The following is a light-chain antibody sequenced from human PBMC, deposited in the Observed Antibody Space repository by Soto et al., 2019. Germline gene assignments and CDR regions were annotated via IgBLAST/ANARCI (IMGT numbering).Light chain of an antibody. CDR2: AAS. V-gene: IGKV1-39*01. CDR1: QSISSY. J-gene: IGKJ1*01. CDR3: QQSYSIQWT. Sequence: IRMTQSPSSLSASVGDRVTITCRASQSISSYLNWYQQKPGKAPKLLIYAASSLQSGVPSRFSGSGSGTDFTLTISSLQPEDFATYYCQQSYSIQWTFGQGTKVDIK.